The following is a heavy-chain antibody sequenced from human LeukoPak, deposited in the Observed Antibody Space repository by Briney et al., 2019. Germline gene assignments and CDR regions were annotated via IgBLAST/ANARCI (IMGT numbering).Heavy chain of an antibody. Sequence: PSETLSLTCSVSGGSISSSSYHWGWIRQPPGKGLEWVSSISSSSSYIYYADSVKGRFTISRDNAKNSLYLQMNSLRAEDTAVYYCARDQSGYDQGAFDIWGQGTMVTVSS. J-gene: IGHJ3*02. D-gene: IGHD5-12*01. CDR2: ISSSSSYI. CDR1: GGSISSSS. CDR3: ARDQSGYDQGAFDI. V-gene: IGHV3-21*01.